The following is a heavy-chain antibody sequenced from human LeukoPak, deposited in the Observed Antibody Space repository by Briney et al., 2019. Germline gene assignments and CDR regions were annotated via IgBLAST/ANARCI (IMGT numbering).Heavy chain of an antibody. D-gene: IGHD6-19*01. Sequence: GASVKVSCKASGYTFTGYFLHWVRQAPVQGPEWLGWINPNSGGTNYAPKFQGRVTMTRDTSINAAYMELSRLRSDDTAVYYCARELAVAGTGPADYWGQGTLVIVSS. CDR1: GYTFTGYF. J-gene: IGHJ4*02. V-gene: IGHV1-2*02. CDR2: INPNSGGT. CDR3: ARELAVAGTGPADY.